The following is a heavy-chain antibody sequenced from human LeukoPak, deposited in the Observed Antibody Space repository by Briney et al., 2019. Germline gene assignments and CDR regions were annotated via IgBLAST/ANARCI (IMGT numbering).Heavy chain of an antibody. Sequence: GSSVKVSCKASGGTFSSYTISWVRQAPGQGLEWMGRIIPIFGTANYAQKFQGRVTITADESTSTAYMELSSLRSEDTAVYYCARKRNLNYYDSSGYYINWGQGTLVTVSS. D-gene: IGHD3-22*01. CDR2: IIPIFGTA. J-gene: IGHJ4*02. CDR3: ARKRNLNYYDSSGYYIN. CDR1: GGTFSSYT. V-gene: IGHV1-69*15.